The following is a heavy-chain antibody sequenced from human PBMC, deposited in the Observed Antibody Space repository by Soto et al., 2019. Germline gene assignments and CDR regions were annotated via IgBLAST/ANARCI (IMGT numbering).Heavy chain of an antibody. CDR1: GFSFSSYG. CDR2: IWYDGSNK. D-gene: IGHD3-10*01. V-gene: IGHV3-33*01. CDR3: ARWFGELWDY. J-gene: IGHJ4*02. Sequence: QVQLVESGGGVVQPGRSLRLSCAASGFSFSSYGMHWVRQAPGKGLEWVAVIWYDGSNKYYADSVKGRFTISRDNSKNTLYLQMNSLRAEDTAVYYCARWFGELWDYWGQGTLVTVSS.